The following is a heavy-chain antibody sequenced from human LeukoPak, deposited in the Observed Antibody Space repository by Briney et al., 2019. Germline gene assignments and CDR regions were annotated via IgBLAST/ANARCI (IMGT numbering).Heavy chain of an antibody. D-gene: IGHD4-17*01. J-gene: IGHJ5*02. V-gene: IGHV3-11*04. CDR1: GFTFSDYY. CDR3: ARRLISYGDPVWFDP. CDR2: ISSSGRTI. Sequence: GGSLRLSCAASGFTFSDYYMSWIRQAPGKGLEWLSYISSSGRTIYYADSVKGRFTISRDNAKNSLYLQMNSLRAEDTAVYYCARRLISYGDPVWFDPWGQGTLVTVSS.